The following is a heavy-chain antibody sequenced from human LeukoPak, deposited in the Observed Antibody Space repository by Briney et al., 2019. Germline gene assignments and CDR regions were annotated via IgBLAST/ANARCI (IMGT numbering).Heavy chain of an antibody. CDR1: GDSISTSTYY. CDR3: ARQWDY. J-gene: IGHJ4*02. CDR2: IHYSGNA. V-gene: IGHV4-39*01. Sequence: SETLSLTCTVSGDSISTSTYYWGWIRQSPGKGLEWIGSIHYSGNAYSNPSLKSRVTISVDTSKNQFSLKVRSVTAADTAVYYCARQWDYWGQGTLVTVSS.